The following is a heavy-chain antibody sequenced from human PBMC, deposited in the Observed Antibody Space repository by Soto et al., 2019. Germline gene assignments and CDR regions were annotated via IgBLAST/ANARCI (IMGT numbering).Heavy chain of an antibody. CDR1: GFAFSSYA. CDR3: AKGILSATIGPYAMDV. J-gene: IGHJ6*02. V-gene: IGHV3-30*18. CDR2: ISHDGKYI. D-gene: IGHD3-3*01. Sequence: QVHLVESGGGVVQPGASLRLSCEASGFAFSSYARHWVRQTPGKGLERVGVISHDGKYIYYADSVKCRFTISRDNSKNTLYVQVNSLRPEDTAVYYCAKGILSATIGPYAMDVWGQGTTVTVSS.